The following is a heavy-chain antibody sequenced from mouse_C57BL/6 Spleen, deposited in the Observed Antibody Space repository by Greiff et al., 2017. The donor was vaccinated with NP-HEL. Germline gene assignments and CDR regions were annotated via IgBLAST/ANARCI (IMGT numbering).Heavy chain of an antibody. D-gene: IGHD1-2*01. J-gene: IGHJ4*01. CDR3: ARRDYGLYAMDY. CDR2: ISYDGSN. Sequence: DVKLQESGPGLVKPSQSLSLTCSVTGYSITSGYYWNWIRQFPGNKLEWMGYISYDGSNNYNPSLKNRISITRDTSKNQFFLKLNSVTTEDTATYYCARRDYGLYAMDYWGQGTSVTVSS. CDR1: GYSITSGYY. V-gene: IGHV3-6*01.